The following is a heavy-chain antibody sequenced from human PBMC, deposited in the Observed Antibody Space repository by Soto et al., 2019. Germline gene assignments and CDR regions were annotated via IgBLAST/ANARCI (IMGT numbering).Heavy chain of an antibody. CDR3: ARDLSSSWFDY. CDR1: GYTFTSDG. D-gene: IGHD6-13*01. V-gene: IGHV1-18*01. Sequence: GASVKGACKASGYTFTSDGISWVRQAPGQGLEWMGWISAYNGNTNYAQKLQGRVTMTTDTSTSTAYMELRSLRSDDTAVYYCARDLSSSWFDYWGQGTLVTVSS. CDR2: ISAYNGNT. J-gene: IGHJ4*02.